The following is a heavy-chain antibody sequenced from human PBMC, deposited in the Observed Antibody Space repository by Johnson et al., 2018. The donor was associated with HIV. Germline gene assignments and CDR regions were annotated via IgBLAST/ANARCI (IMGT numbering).Heavy chain of an antibody. CDR1: GFTFRSYA. Sequence: QEKLVESGGGVVQPGRSLRLSCAASGFTFRSYAMHWVRQAPGKGLEWVAAIGYDGNDKDYADSVKGRFTISRDNSKTTLYLQMNSLRAEDTAVYYCANEVYAVDIWGQGTMVTVSS. V-gene: IGHV3-30*18. D-gene: IGHD2-8*01. CDR2: IGYDGNDK. J-gene: IGHJ3*02. CDR3: ANEVYAVDI.